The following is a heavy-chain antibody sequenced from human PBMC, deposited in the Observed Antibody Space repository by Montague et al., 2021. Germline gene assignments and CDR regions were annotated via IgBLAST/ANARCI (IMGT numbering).Heavy chain of an antibody. V-gene: IGHV4-34*01. CDR3: TRGEVAVTGIDY. CDR2: ISHTGST. J-gene: IGHJ4*02. D-gene: IGHD6-19*01. Sequence: SETLSLTCAVYGGSLSGYIWNWIRQPPGRGLEWIGQISHTGSTSYNPSLKSRVTMSVDTSENHFSLRLSSVTAADTAVYYCTRGEVAVTGIDYWGQGALVTVSS. CDR1: GGSLSGYI.